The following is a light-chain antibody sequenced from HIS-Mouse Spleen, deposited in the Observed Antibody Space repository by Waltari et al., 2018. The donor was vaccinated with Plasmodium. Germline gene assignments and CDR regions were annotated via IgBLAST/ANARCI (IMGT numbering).Light chain of an antibody. Sequence: SSELTQDPAVSVALGQTVRITCQGDSLRSYYASWYQQKPGQAPVLVIYGKKNRPSWIPARCACSSSGNTASLTITGAQAEDEADYYCNSRDSSGNHLVFGGGTKLTVL. J-gene: IGLJ2*01. CDR2: GKK. CDR3: NSRDSSGNHLV. CDR1: SLRSYY. V-gene: IGLV3-19*01.